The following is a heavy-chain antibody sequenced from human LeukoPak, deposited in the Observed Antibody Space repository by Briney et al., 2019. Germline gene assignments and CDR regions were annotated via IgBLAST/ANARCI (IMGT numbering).Heavy chain of an antibody. Sequence: ASLKLSCKASGGTYSSYAISWVRQAPGQGLEWMGRIIPIVGIANYAHTVQGRVTITADKSTSTADMELSSLRSEDTGVYYCARTYSSGWYGDYYWGMDVWGQGTTVTVSS. CDR3: ARTYSSGWYGDYYWGMDV. V-gene: IGHV1-69*04. J-gene: IGHJ6*02. D-gene: IGHD6-19*01. CDR1: GGTYSSYA. CDR2: IIPIVGIA.